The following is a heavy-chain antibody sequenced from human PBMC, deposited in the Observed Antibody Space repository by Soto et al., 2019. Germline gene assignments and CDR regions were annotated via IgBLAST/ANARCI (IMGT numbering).Heavy chain of an antibody. CDR2: IIPIFGTA. J-gene: IGHJ4*02. V-gene: IGHV1-69*13. Sequence: SVKVSCKASGGTFSSYAISWVRQAPGQGLEWMGGIIPIFGTANYAQKFQGRVTITADESTSTAYMELSSLRSEDTAVYYCAREIRLPPHDRGLHYFDYWGQGTLVTVSS. D-gene: IGHD3-9*01. CDR3: AREIRLPPHDRGLHYFDY. CDR1: GGTFSSYA.